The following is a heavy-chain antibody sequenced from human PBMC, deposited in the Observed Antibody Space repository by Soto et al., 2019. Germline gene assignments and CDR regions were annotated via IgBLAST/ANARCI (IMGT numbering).Heavy chain of an antibody. D-gene: IGHD3-9*01. Sequence: GASVKVSCKASGGTFSSYAISWVRQAPGQGLEWMGGIIPIFGTANYAQKFQGRVTITADESTSTAYMELSSLRSEDTAVYYCAREGLLRYLPYGMDVWGQGTTVTVSS. CDR1: GGTFSSYA. J-gene: IGHJ6*02. CDR3: AREGLLRYLPYGMDV. V-gene: IGHV1-69*13. CDR2: IIPIFGTA.